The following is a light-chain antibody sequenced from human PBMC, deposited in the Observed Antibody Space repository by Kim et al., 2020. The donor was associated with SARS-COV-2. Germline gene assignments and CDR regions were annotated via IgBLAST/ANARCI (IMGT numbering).Light chain of an antibody. V-gene: IGLV1-51*01. CDR1: SSNIGNNY. CDR2: DNN. J-gene: IGLJ3*02. Sequence: QKVTISCSGSSSNIGNNYVSWYQQLPGTAPKLLIYDNNKRPSGIPDRFSGSKSGTSATLGITGLQTGDEADYYCGTWDTSLSANLVFGGGTQLTVL. CDR3: GTWDTSLSANLV.